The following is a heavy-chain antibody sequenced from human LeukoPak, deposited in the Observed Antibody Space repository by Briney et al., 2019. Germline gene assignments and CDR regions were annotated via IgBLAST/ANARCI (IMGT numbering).Heavy chain of an antibody. Sequence: PSGTLSLTCAVSGGSISSSNWWSWVRQPPGKGLEWIGEIYHSGSTNYNPSLKSRVTISVDKSKNQFSLKLSSVAAADTAVYYCARHVTEVSTPLSFDIWGQGTMVTVST. D-gene: IGHD5/OR15-5a*01. CDR2: IYHSGST. V-gene: IGHV4-4*02. CDR1: GGSISSSNW. CDR3: ARHVTEVSTPLSFDI. J-gene: IGHJ3*02.